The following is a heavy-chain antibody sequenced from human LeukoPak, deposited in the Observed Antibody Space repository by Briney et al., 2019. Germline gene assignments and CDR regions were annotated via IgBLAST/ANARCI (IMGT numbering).Heavy chain of an antibody. Sequence: ASVKVSCKASGGTFSSYAISWVRQAPGQGLEWMGRIIPILGIANYAQKFQGRVTITADKSTSTAYMELSSLRSEDTAVYYCATGCPKTGIRDAFDIWGQGTMVTVSS. V-gene: IGHV1-69*04. J-gene: IGHJ3*02. D-gene: IGHD3-10*01. CDR3: ATGCPKTGIRDAFDI. CDR1: GGTFSSYA. CDR2: IIPILGIA.